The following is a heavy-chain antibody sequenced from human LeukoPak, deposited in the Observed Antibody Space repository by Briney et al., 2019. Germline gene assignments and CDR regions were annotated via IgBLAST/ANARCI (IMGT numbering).Heavy chain of an antibody. D-gene: IGHD3-10*01. Sequence: ASVKVSCKASGYTFTGYYMHWVRQAPGQGLEWMGWINPNSGGTNYAQKFQGRVTMTRDTSISTAYMELSRLRSDDTAVYYCARGLVRGVTSPFDYWGQGTLVTVSS. V-gene: IGHV1-2*02. CDR1: GYTFTGYY. CDR2: INPNSGGT. J-gene: IGHJ4*02. CDR3: ARGLVRGVTSPFDY.